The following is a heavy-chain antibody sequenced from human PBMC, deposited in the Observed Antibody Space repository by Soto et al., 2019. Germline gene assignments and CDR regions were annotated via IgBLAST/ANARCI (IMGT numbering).Heavy chain of an antibody. D-gene: IGHD6-19*01. CDR3: ARDVTAVAGSADS. CDR1: AFSVRSNY. CDR2: LSSAGGA. V-gene: IGHV3-53*01. J-gene: IGHJ4*02. Sequence: GGSLRLSCAVSAFSVRSNYLSWVRQAPGKGLEWVAALSSAGGAYYADSVKGRFAISRDNSKNTLYLQMDSLAAEDTAVYYCARDVTAVAGSADSWGPGTLVTVSS.